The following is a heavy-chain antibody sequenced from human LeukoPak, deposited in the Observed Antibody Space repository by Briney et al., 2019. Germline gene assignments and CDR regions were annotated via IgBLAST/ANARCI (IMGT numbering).Heavy chain of an antibody. CDR1: GYTFTSYY. CDR3: ARAKGITPPDY. CDR2: INPSGGST. Sequence: ASVKVSCKASGYTFTSYYMHWVRQAPGQGLEWMGIINPSGGSTGYAQKFQGRVTMTRDMSTSTVYMELSSLRSEDTAVYYCARAKGITPPDYWGQGTLVTVSS. D-gene: IGHD3-16*01. V-gene: IGHV1-46*01. J-gene: IGHJ4*02.